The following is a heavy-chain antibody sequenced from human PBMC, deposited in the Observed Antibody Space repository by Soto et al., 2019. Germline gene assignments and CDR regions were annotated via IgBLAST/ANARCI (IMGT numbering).Heavy chain of an antibody. Sequence: QVQLVESGGGVVQTGRSLRLSCAASGFSFSTYGMHWVRQAPGKGLEWVAVISYDGTTKTDADSVKGRFTISRDNSKNTLYLQMNSLRPDDTAVYYCANGEGGEDDYSLGYWGQGTLGTVAS. V-gene: IGHV3-30*18. CDR1: GFSFSTYG. J-gene: IGHJ4*02. CDR3: ANGEGGEDDYSLGY. D-gene: IGHD3-16*01. CDR2: ISYDGTTK.